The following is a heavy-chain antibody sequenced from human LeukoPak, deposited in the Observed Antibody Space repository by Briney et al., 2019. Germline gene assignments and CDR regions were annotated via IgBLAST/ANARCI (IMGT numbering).Heavy chain of an antibody. J-gene: IGHJ4*02. CDR2: ISYDGSNK. CDR3: ARGFWSGYYRAQVFDY. Sequence: GGSLRLSCAASGFTFSSYAMHWVRQAPGKGLEWVAVISYDGSNKYYADSVKGRFTTSRDNSKNTLYLQMNSLRAEDTAVYYCARGFWSGYYRAQVFDYWGQGTLVTVSS. V-gene: IGHV3-30-3*01. CDR1: GFTFSSYA. D-gene: IGHD3-3*01.